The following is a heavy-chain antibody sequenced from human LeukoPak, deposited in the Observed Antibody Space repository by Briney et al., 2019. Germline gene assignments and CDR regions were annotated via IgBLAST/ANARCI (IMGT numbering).Heavy chain of an antibody. J-gene: IGHJ4*02. V-gene: IGHV3-23*01. Sequence: TGGSLRLSCAASGFTFSSYAMSWVRQAPGKGLEWVSAISGSGGSTYYADSVKGRFTISRDNSKNTLYLQMNSLRAEDTAVYYCAKTLTRYYYDSGGYYDYWGQGTLVTVSS. D-gene: IGHD3-22*01. CDR2: ISGSGGST. CDR1: GFTFSSYA. CDR3: AKTLTRYYYDSGGYYDY.